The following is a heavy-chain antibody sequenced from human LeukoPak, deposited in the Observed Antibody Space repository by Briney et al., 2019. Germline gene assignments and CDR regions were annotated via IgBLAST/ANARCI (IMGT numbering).Heavy chain of an antibody. CDR3: TTGNKAVAGK. V-gene: IGHV3-15*01. J-gene: IGHJ4*02. CDR2: IKSISDGGTT. D-gene: IGHD6-19*01. CDR1: GFTFSNAW. Sequence: GGSLRPSCAPPGFTFSNAWMSWVRQGPGKGLEWVGRIKSISDGGTTDYAAPVKGRFTISRDDSENTLYLQMNSLKTEDTAVYYCTTGNKAVAGKWGQGTLVTVSS.